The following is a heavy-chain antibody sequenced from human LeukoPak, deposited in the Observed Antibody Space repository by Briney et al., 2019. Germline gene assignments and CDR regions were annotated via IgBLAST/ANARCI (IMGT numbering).Heavy chain of an antibody. V-gene: IGHV3-48*03. J-gene: IGHJ3*02. D-gene: IGHD5-18*01. CDR2: ISSSGSTI. CDR1: GFTFSSYE. CDR3: AREEAWIQNAFDI. Sequence: GGSLRLSCAASGFTFSSYEMNWVRQAPGKGVGWVSYISSSGSTIYYADSVKGRFTISRDNAKNSLYLQMNSLRAEDTAVYYCAREEAWIQNAFDIWGQGTMVTVSS.